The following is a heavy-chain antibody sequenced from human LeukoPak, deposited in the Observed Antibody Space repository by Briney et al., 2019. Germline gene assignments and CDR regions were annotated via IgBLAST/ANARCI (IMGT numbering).Heavy chain of an antibody. J-gene: IGHJ4*02. CDR1: GGSISNYY. D-gene: IGHD3-22*01. CDR3: ARARLDSSGRFDY. V-gene: IGHV4-59*01. Sequence: SETLSLTCTISGGSISNYYCTWIRQPPGKGLERIGYIYNTGTTNHNPSLKSRVTLSVDTSKNQFSLKLSSVTAADTAVYYCARARLDSSGRFDYWGQGTLVTVSS. CDR2: IYNTGTT.